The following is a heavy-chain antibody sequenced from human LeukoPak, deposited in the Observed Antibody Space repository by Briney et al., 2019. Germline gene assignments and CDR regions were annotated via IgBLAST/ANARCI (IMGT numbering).Heavy chain of an antibody. CDR3: ARGVVVPAASDDTWIQLWPYYYYYGVDV. V-gene: IGHV1-8*01. CDR2: MNPNSGNT. J-gene: IGHJ6*02. CDR1: GYTFTSYD. D-gene: IGHD2-2*01. Sequence: ASVKVSCKASGYTFTSYDINWVRQATGQGLEWMGWMNPNSGNTGYAQKFQGRVTMTRNTSISTAYMELSSLRSEDTAVYYCARGVVVPAASDDTWIQLWPYYYYYGVDVWGQGTTVTVSS.